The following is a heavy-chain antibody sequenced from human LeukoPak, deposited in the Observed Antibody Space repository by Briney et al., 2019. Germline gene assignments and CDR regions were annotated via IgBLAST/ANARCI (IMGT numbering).Heavy chain of an antibody. CDR2: IYSGGST. D-gene: IGHD4-17*01. J-gene: IGHJ4*02. CDR3: ARAPRGYGDYGGFF. V-gene: IGHV3-66*01. Sequence: GGSLRLSCAASGFTVSSNYMSWVRQAPGKGLEWVSVIYSGGSTYYADSVKGRFTISRDNSKNTLYLQMNSLRAEDTAVYYCARAPRGYGDYGGFFWGQGTLVAVSS. CDR1: GFTVSSNY.